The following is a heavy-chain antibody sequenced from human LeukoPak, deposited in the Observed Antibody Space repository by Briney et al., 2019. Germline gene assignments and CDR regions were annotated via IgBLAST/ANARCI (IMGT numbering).Heavy chain of an antibody. CDR1: GGSISSYY. CDR3: ARMGAIAGASANVDF. V-gene: IGHV4-4*07. D-gene: IGHD4/OR15-4a*01. CDR2: IYSTGST. Sequence: SETLSLTCTVSGGSISSYYWSWIRQPAGKGLEWIGRIYSTGSTNYNPSLRSRVTMSVDTSKNQFSLKLTSVTAADTAVYYCARMGAIAGASANVDFWGQGTLVTVSS. J-gene: IGHJ4*02.